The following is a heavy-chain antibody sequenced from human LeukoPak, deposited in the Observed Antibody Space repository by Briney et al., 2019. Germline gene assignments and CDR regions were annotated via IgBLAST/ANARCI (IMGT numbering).Heavy chain of an antibody. CDR1: GGSISSGGYY. J-gene: IGHJ2*01. D-gene: IGHD5-12*01. Sequence: SETLSLTCTVSGGSISSGGYYWSWIRQHPGKGLEWIGYIYYSGSTYYNPSLKSRVTISVDTSKNQFSLKLSSVTAADTAVYYCARSESGYGRWYFDLWGRGTLVTVSS. V-gene: IGHV4-31*03. CDR2: IYYSGST. CDR3: ARSESGYGRWYFDL.